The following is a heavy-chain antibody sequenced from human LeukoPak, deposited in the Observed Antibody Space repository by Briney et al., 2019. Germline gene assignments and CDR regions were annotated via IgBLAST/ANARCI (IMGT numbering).Heavy chain of an antibody. CDR3: ARVGGGDSSRWYYFDY. Sequence: GASVKVSCKASGYTFTIYYLHWVRQAPGQGLEWMGIIDPSGGSTNYAQKFQGRVTMTRDTSTSTVYMEMSSLRSEDTAVYYCARVGGGDSSRWYYFDYWGQGTLVTVSS. CDR2: IDPSGGST. D-gene: IGHD3-22*01. V-gene: IGHV1-46*01. J-gene: IGHJ4*02. CDR1: GYTFTIYY.